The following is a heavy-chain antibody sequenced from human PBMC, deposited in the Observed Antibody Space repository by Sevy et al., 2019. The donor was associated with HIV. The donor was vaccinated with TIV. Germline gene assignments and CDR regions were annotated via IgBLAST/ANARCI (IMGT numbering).Heavy chain of an antibody. CDR2: IYYSGST. J-gene: IGHJ4*02. Sequence: SETLSLTCTVSGGSISSSSYYWGWIRQPPGKGLEWIGSIYYSGSTYYNPSLKSRVTISVDTSKNQFSLKLSSVTAADTAVYYCARVSGKAAGTVELDYWGQGTLVTVSS. CDR1: GGSISSSSYY. CDR3: ARVSGKAAGTVELDY. D-gene: IGHD6-13*01. V-gene: IGHV4-39*01.